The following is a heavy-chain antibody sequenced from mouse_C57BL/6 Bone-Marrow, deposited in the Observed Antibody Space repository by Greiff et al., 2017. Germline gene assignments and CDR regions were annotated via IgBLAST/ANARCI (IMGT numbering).Heavy chain of an antibody. CDR2: ISSGGDYI. Sequence: EVQVVESGEGLVKPGGSLKLSCAASGFTFSSYAMSWVRQTPEKRLEWVAYISSGGDYIYYADTVKGRFTISRDNARNTLYLQMSSLKSEDTAMYYCTREHYYYGSSYYWYFDVWGTGTTVTVSS. V-gene: IGHV5-9-1*02. CDR1: GFTFSSYA. D-gene: IGHD1-1*01. CDR3: TREHYYYGSSYYWYFDV. J-gene: IGHJ1*03.